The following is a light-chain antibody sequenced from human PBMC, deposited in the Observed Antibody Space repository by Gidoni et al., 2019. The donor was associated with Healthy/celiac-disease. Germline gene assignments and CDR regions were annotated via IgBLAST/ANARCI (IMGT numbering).Light chain of an antibody. J-gene: IGKJ1*01. CDR1: QSISTW. V-gene: IGKV1-5*03. CDR2: KAS. CDR3: QQYNSYPWT. Sequence: DIQLTQFPSTLSASVGDRVTITCRASQSISTWLAWYQQKPGKAPKLLIYKASTLEGGVPSRFSGSGSGTEFTLTINSLQPDDFATYYCQQYNSYPWTFGPGTKVEIK.